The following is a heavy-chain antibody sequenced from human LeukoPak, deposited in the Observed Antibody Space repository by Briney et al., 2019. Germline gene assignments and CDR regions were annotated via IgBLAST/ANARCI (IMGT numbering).Heavy chain of an antibody. CDR1: GGSISSGGYY. CDR2: IYYSGTT. CDR3: VRNSNDYSYFDY. Sequence: SETLSLTCTVSGGSISSGGYYWTWIRQHPGKGLEWIGYIYYSGTTYYNPSLESRVTISVDTSRNQFSLKLSSVTAADTAVYYCVRNSNDYSYFDYWGQGTLVTVSA. D-gene: IGHD3-22*01. V-gene: IGHV4-31*03. J-gene: IGHJ4*02.